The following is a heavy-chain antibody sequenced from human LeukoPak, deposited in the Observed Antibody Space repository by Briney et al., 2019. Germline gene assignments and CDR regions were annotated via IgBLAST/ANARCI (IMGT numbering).Heavy chain of an antibody. D-gene: IGHD5-18*01. Sequence: GGSLRLSCAASGFTFSSYAMSWVRQAPGKGLEWVANIKRDGSEKYYVDSVKGRFTISRDNAKNSLYLQMNSLRAEDTAVYYCARGARGYSYGYDWGQGTLVTVSS. CDR1: GFTFSSYA. V-gene: IGHV3-7*01. J-gene: IGHJ4*02. CDR2: IKRDGSEK. CDR3: ARGARGYSYGYD.